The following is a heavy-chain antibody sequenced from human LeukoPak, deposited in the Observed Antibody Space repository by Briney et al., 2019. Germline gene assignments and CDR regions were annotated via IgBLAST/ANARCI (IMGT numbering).Heavy chain of an antibody. CDR1: RFTFSSYA. Sequence: GGSLRLSCAASRFTFSSYAMHWVRQAPGKGLHCVASISYDGTNKYYADSVKSRFTISRDNSKNTLYLQMNSLRADDTAVFYCARGHPRPRVIAVAGNFDSWGQGTLVTVS. J-gene: IGHJ4*02. D-gene: IGHD6-19*01. CDR3: ARGHPRPRVIAVAGNFDS. V-gene: IGHV3-30-3*01. CDR2: ISYDGTNK.